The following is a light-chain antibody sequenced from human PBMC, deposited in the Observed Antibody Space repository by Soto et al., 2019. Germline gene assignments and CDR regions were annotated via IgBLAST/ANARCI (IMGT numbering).Light chain of an antibody. V-gene: IGLV2-14*01. J-gene: IGLJ2*01. CDR2: DVS. CDR3: SSYTSSSTLENVV. Sequence: QSVLTQPACVSGSRGQSITISCTGTSSDVGGYNYVSWYRQHPGKAPKLMIYDVSNRPSGVSNRFSGSKSGNTASLTISGLQAEDEADYYCSSYTSSSTLENVVFGGGTKLTVL. CDR1: SSDVGGYNY.